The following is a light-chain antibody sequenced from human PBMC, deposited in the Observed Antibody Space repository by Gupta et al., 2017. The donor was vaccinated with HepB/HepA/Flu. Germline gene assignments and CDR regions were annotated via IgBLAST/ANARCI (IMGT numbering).Light chain of an antibody. CDR1: QSISSY. CDR2: AAS. J-gene: IGKJ3*01. V-gene: IGKV1-39*01. CDR3: QQSYSTLFT. Sequence: DIQMTQSPSSLSASVGDRVTITCRASQSISSYFNWYQQKPGKAPKLLIYAASSLQSGVPSRCSSSRSATEFTLTISSLQPEDFAADYCQQSYSTLFTFGHGTKVDIK.